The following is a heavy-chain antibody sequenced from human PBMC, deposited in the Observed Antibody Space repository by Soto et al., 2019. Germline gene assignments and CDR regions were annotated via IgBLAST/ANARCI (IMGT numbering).Heavy chain of an antibody. D-gene: IGHD5-12*01. CDR1: CLSITSGYY. Sequence: PSETLSLTCAVSCLSITSGYYWGWVRQPPGKGLEWIAIMYHSGNTYYNPSLKSRGTISLDTSKNQISLKLRSVTAADTAVYYCARGADIMATTGDAFDIWGQGTMVTVSS. V-gene: IGHV4-38-2*01. J-gene: IGHJ3*02. CDR2: MYHSGNT. CDR3: ARGADIMATTGDAFDI.